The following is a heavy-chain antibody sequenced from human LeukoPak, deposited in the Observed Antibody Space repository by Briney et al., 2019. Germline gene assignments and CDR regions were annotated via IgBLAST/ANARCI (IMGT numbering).Heavy chain of an antibody. J-gene: IGHJ6*02. CDR1: ELTFNIYS. V-gene: IGHV3-48*01. CDR3: ARGSRYLDV. Sequence: GGSLRLSWAASELTFNIYSMNWVRQAPGKGLEWISYISSSSSTIYYSVSVKGRFTISRDNAKNSLYLQMNSLRAEDTAVYYCARGSRYLDVWGQGTTVTVSS. CDR2: ISSSSSTI. D-gene: IGHD3-10*01.